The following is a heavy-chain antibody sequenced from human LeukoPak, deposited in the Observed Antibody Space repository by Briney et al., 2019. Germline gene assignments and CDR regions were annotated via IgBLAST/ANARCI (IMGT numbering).Heavy chain of an antibody. V-gene: IGHV1-2*02. Sequence: ASVTDSCKPSGYTFTAYYIHWVRQAPGQGLEWMGWMNPNSGGTNYAQKFQGRVSLTSDTSISTAYMELSRLTFDDTAVYYCARYYSVWYTDYWGQGNLVTVSS. CDR3: ARYYSVWYTDY. D-gene: IGHD6-19*01. J-gene: IGHJ4*02. CDR2: MNPNSGGT. CDR1: GYTFTAYY.